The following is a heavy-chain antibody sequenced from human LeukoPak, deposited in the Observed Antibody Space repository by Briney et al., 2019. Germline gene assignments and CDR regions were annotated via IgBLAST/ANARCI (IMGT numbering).Heavy chain of an antibody. J-gene: IGHJ4*02. CDR3: AKWGNSYGYLDY. Sequence: SETLSLTCTVSGGSITSYYWSWVRQPPGKSLEWIGYIYYSGSTDYNPSLKSRVTISVDRSKSQFSLKLNSVTAADTAVYYCAKWGNSYGYLDYWGQGTLVTVSS. CDR2: IYYSGST. CDR1: GGSITSYY. V-gene: IGHV4-59*08. D-gene: IGHD5-18*01.